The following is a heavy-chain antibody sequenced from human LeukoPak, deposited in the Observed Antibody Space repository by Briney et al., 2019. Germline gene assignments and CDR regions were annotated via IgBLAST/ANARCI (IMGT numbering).Heavy chain of an antibody. D-gene: IGHD2-15*01. J-gene: IGHJ4*02. CDR1: GFTFSSYG. CDR3: AKDCSGGSCYGALDY. Sequence: GGSLRLSCAASGFTFSSYGMHWVRQAPGKGLEWVAFIRYDGSNKYYADSVKGRFTISRDNSKNTLYLQMNSLRAEGTAVYYCAKDCSGGSCYGALDYWGQGTLVTVSS. V-gene: IGHV3-30*02. CDR2: IRYDGSNK.